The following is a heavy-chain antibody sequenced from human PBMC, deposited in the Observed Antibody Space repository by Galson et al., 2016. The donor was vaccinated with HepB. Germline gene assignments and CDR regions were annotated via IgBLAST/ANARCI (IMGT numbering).Heavy chain of an antibody. CDR2: IIGSGGRT. D-gene: IGHD6-13*01. CDR1: GFTFSNYA. CDR3: ARDSSSTSWYEWSED. J-gene: IGHJ4*02. V-gene: IGHV3-23*01. Sequence: SLRLSCAASGFTFSNYAMRWVRQAPGKGLEWVSTIIGSGGRTHYADSVKGRFTISRDNSKNTLYLQVNSLRAGDTAMYYCARDSSSTSWYEWSEDWGQGTLVIVSS.